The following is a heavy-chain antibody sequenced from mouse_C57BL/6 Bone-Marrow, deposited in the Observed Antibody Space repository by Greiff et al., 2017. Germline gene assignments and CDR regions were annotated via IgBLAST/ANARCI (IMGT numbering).Heavy chain of an antibody. CDR1: GYTFTSYW. D-gene: IGHD1-1*01. CDR2: IYPGSGST. V-gene: IGHV1-55*01. Sequence: QVQLQQPGAEFVKPGASVKMSCKASGYTFTSYWITWVKQRPGPGLEWIGDIYPGSGSTTYNEKFKSKATMTVDKSSSTTYMQLSSLTSEDSAVYYCARIYYYGSRFDYWGQGTTLTVSS. CDR3: ARIYYYGSRFDY. J-gene: IGHJ2*01.